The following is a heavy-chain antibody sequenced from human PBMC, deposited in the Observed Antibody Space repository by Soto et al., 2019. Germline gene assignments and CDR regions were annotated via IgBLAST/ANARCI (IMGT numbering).Heavy chain of an antibody. J-gene: IGHJ6*02. CDR1: GGSFSGYY. CDR3: ARRPAAIRYYYGMDV. CDR2: INHSGST. V-gene: IGHV4-34*01. Sequence: PSETLSLTCAVYGGSFSGYYWSWIRQPPGKGLEWIGEINHSGSTNYNPSLKSRVTISVDTSKNQFSLKLSSVTAADTAVYYCARRPAAIRYYYGMDVWGQGTTVTVS. D-gene: IGHD2-2*01.